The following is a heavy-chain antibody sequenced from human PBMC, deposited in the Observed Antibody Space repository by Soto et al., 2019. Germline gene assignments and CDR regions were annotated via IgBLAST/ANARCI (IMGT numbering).Heavy chain of an antibody. J-gene: IGHJ3*02. CDR1: GYTFTSYY. Sequence: ASVKVSCKASGYTFTSYYMHWVRQAPGQGLEWVGIINPSGGSTSYAQKFQGRVTMTRDTSTSTVYMELSSLRSEDTAVYYCARGCGGDCYSPEAFDIWVQGTMVTVS. CDR2: INPSGGST. V-gene: IGHV1-46*01. CDR3: ARGCGGDCYSPEAFDI. D-gene: IGHD2-21*02.